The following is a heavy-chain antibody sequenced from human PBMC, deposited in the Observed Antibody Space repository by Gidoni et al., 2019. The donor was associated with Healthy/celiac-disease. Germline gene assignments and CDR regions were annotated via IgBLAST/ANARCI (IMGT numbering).Heavy chain of an antibody. D-gene: IGHD4-17*01. CDR2: IYTSGST. CDR1: GGSISSYY. CDR3: ARVGGGGDYGGNPLEYDNWFDP. V-gene: IGHV4-4*07. Sequence: QVQLQESGPGLVTPSETLSLTCTVSGGSISSYYWSWIRQPAGTGLEWIGRIYTSGSTNYNPSLKSRVTMSVDTSKNQFSRKLSSVTAADTAVYYCARVGGGGDYGGNPLEYDNWFDPWGQGTLVTVSS. J-gene: IGHJ5*02.